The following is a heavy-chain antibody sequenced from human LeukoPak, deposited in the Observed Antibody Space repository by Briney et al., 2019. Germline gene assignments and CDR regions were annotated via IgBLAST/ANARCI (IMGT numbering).Heavy chain of an antibody. V-gene: IGHV3-23*01. D-gene: IGHD3-22*01. J-gene: IGHJ3*02. CDR1: GFIFNNYV. CDR2: IGRNGDNT. Sequence: GGSLRLSCAASGFIFNNYVMSWVRQAPGKGLEWVSGIGRNGDNTPYADSVKGRFTISRDNSKNTLYLQMNSLRAEDTAVYYCAKDLRITMIVVVITGAFDIWGQGTMVTVSS. CDR3: AKDLRITMIVVVITGAFDI.